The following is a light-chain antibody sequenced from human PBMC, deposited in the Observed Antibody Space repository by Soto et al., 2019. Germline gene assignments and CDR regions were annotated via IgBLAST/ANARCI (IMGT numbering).Light chain of an antibody. Sequence: EIVLTHSPGTLAFSPGEVATLSCRASQSVSKYLAWYQQKPGQAPRLLIYGASSRATGIPDSFSGSGSGTDFTLTISRLEPEDFAVYYCQQYGGSPHTFGQGTKVDI. CDR3: QQYGGSPHT. J-gene: IGKJ1*01. CDR1: QSVSKY. CDR2: GAS. V-gene: IGKV3-20*01.